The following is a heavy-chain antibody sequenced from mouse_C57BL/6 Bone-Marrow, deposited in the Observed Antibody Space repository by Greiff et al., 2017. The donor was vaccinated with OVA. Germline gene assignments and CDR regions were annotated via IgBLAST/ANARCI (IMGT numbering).Heavy chain of an antibody. CDR1: GYTFTSYW. V-gene: IGHV1-50*01. CDR3: ARERWLLRGFDV. J-gene: IGHJ1*03. Sequence: VQLQQPGAELVKPGASVKLSCKASGYTFTSYWMQWVKQRPGQGLEWIGEIDPSDSYTNYNQKFKGKATLTVDTSSSTAYMQLSSLTSEDSAVYYCARERWLLRGFDVWAQGPRSPSPQ. D-gene: IGHD2-3*01. CDR2: IDPSDSYT.